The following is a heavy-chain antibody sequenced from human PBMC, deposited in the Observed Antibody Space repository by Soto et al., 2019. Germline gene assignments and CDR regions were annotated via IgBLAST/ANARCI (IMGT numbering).Heavy chain of an antibody. CDR3: ARDGYDGSGSPYPAY. CDR1: GGSMSEYF. D-gene: IGHD3-10*01. V-gene: IGHV4-59*01. Sequence: SETLSLTXSVSGGSMSEYFWSWIRQSPERGLEWIGYVYYLGSTDYNPSLKSRVTISVDTSKRQFSLRLSSVTAADAAIYYCARDGYDGSGSPYPAYWGPGTQVTVSS. CDR2: VYYLGST. J-gene: IGHJ4*02.